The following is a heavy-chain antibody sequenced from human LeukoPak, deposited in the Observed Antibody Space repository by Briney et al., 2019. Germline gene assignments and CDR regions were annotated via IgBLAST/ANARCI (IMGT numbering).Heavy chain of an antibody. CDR3: ARWLVVPAAVWRDYYYYYMDV. CDR2: IYYSGST. CDR1: GGSISSSSYY. D-gene: IGHD2-2*01. Sequence: SETLSLTCTVSGGSISSSSYYWGWIRQPPGKGLEWIGSIYYSGSTYYNPSLKSRVTISVDTSKNQFSLKLSSVTAADTAVYYCARWLVVPAAVWRDYYYYYMDVWGKGTTVTVSS. J-gene: IGHJ6*03. V-gene: IGHV4-39*07.